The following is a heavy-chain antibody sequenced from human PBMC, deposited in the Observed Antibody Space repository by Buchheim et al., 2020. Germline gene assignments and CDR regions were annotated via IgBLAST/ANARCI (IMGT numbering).Heavy chain of an antibody. V-gene: IGHV4-34*01. CDR1: GGSFSGYY. Sequence: QVQLQQWGAGLLKPSETLSLTCAVYGGSFSGYYWSWIRQPPGQGLERNGEINHSGSTNYNPSLKSRVTISVHTSTKHYPLRLSSVPAADTAVYYCARGPSRFVGGYGMDVWGQGTT. J-gene: IGHJ6*02. CDR2: INHSGST. D-gene: IGHD2-15*01. CDR3: ARGPSRFVGGYGMDV.